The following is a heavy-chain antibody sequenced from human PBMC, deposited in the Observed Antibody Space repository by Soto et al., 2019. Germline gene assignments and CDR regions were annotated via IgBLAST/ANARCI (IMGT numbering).Heavy chain of an antibody. J-gene: IGHJ5*02. V-gene: IGHV4-30-2*01. CDR3: ARVALGYCSSTSCYGGWFDP. Sequence: PSETMSITCAVSGGSISSGGYSWSWIRQPPGKGLEWIGYIYHSGSTYYNPSLKSRVTISVDRSKNQFSLKLSSVTAADTAVYYCARVALGYCSSTSCYGGWFDPWGQGTLVTVSS. CDR2: IYHSGST. CDR1: GGSISSGGYS. D-gene: IGHD2-2*01.